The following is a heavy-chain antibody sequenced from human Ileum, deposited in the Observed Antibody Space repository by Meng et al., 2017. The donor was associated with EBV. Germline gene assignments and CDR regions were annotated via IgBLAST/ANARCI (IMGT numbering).Heavy chain of an antibody. J-gene: IGHJ4*02. D-gene: IGHD1-26*01. Sequence: LPLQESGPDLVKPSDNLSLPLSGSGGSLSSRKYYWGWIRQPPGKALEWIASIYYSGTTYYHPSLQSRVSISVDKSKNQVSLNMTSMTAADTAVYYCASRELAPFDYWGQGTLVTVSS. CDR2: IYYSGTT. V-gene: IGHV4-39*07. CDR1: GGSLSSRKYY. CDR3: ASRELAPFDY.